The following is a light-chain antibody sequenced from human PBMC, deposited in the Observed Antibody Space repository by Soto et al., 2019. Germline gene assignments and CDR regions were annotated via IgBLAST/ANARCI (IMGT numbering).Light chain of an antibody. CDR3: AAWYDSLYSRV. V-gene: IGLV1-44*01. CDR2: SNN. J-gene: IGLJ1*01. Sequence: QSVLTQPPSASGTPGQRVTISCSGSRSNIGSNPVNWYQQLPGTAPNILIDSNNQRPSWVPDRFSGSRSGASASLAISGLQSADEADDYCAAWYDSLYSRVFGAGTKLTVL. CDR1: RSNIGSNP.